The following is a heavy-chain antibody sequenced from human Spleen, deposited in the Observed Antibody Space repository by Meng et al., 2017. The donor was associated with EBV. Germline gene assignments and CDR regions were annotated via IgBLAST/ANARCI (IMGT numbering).Heavy chain of an antibody. CDR1: GYTFSGFG. J-gene: IGHJ5*02. Sequence: QVHLGQAGAELRKPGASVKVSCKASGYTFSGFGITWVRQAPGQGLEWMGWISVYNDNTHYAQKYQGRVTMTTDTSTSTAYMELRSLRSDDTAVYYCARTGAKPRIPREGWFDPWGQGTLVTVSS. CDR2: ISVYNDNT. D-gene: IGHD1-14*01. CDR3: ARTGAKPRIPREGWFDP. V-gene: IGHV1-18*01.